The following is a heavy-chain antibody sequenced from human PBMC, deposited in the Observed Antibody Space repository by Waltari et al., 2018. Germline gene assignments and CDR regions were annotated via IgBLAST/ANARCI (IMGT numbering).Heavy chain of an antibody. CDR2: MNPNSGNT. D-gene: IGHD3-3*01. Sequence: QVQLVQSGAEVKKPGASVKVSCKASGYTFTSYDINWVRQATGQGLEWMGWMNPNSGNTGYAQKFQGRVTMTRNTSISTAYMELSSLRSEDTAVYYCAIGYYDFWSGYFFGAFDIWGQGTMVTVSS. CDR1: GYTFTSYD. CDR3: AIGYYDFWSGYFFGAFDI. V-gene: IGHV1-8*01. J-gene: IGHJ3*02.